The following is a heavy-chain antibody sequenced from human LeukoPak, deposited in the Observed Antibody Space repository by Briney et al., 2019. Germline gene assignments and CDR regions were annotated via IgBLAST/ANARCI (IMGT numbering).Heavy chain of an antibody. J-gene: IGHJ5*02. D-gene: IGHD6-13*01. Sequence: GASVKVSCKASGYTFTGYYMHWVRQAPGQGLEWMGWISAYNGNINYAQKLQGRVIMTIDTLTSTAHMELRSLRSDDTAVYYCARFNIGVAAAGEYNWFDPWGQGTLVTVSS. CDR1: GYTFTGYY. CDR3: ARFNIGVAAAGEYNWFDP. V-gene: IGHV1-18*04. CDR2: ISAYNGNI.